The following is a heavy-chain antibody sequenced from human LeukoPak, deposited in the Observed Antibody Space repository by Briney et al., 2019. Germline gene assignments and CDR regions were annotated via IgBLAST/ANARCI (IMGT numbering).Heavy chain of an antibody. J-gene: IGHJ4*02. Sequence: PGGSLRLSCAASGFTFSSYSMNWVRQAPGTGLEWVSSISSSSSYIYYADSVKGRFTISRDNAKNSLYLQMNSLRAEDTAVYYCARSEDIVATRPDYWGQGTLVTVSS. CDR1: GFTFSSYS. V-gene: IGHV3-21*01. CDR3: ARSEDIVATRPDY. CDR2: ISSSSSYI. D-gene: IGHD5-12*01.